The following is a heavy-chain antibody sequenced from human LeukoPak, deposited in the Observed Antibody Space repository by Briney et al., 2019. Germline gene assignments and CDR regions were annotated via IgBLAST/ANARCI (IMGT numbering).Heavy chain of an antibody. CDR2: MNPNSGNT. V-gene: IGHV1-8*01. CDR3: ARGEKYYYDSSGTTGGY. J-gene: IGHJ4*02. CDR1: GYTFTSYD. D-gene: IGHD3-22*01. Sequence: ASVKVSCKASGYTFTSYDINWVRQATGQGLEWMGWMNPNSGNTGYAQKFQGRVTMTRDTSTSTVYMELSSLRSEDTAVYYCARGEKYYYDSSGTTGGYWGQGTLVTVSS.